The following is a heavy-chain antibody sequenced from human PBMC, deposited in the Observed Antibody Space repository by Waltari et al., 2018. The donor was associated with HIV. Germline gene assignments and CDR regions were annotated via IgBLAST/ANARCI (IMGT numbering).Heavy chain of an antibody. CDR2: ISYIENT. CDR1: GGSMSSRSNDY. Sequence: QLQLQESGPGLVKPSETLSLTCTVSGGSMSSRSNDYWGWIRQPPGKGLEWIGSISYIENTNYNPSRKGRVTLSIDTSENQFSLRLNSVTATDTAVYYCTRIKGTIYSSYFGMDVWGQGTTVIVSS. J-gene: IGHJ6*02. V-gene: IGHV4-39*01. D-gene: IGHD3-10*01. CDR3: TRIKGTIYSSYFGMDV.